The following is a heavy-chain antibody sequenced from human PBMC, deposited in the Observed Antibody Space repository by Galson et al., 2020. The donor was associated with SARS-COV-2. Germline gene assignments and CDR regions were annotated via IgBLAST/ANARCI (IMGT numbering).Heavy chain of an antibody. V-gene: IGHV1-46*04. CDR1: GYTFISFY. Sequence: ASVKVSRKASGYTFISFYIHWVRQAPGQGLEWMGVINPSGDITSYAQKLRGRVTVTREMSTQTVYMELSSLTSEDTAVYYCAREWGDINSSVFDYWGQGSLVVVSS. CDR2: INPSGDIT. CDR3: AREWGDINSSVFDY. D-gene: IGHD2-21*01. J-gene: IGHJ4*02.